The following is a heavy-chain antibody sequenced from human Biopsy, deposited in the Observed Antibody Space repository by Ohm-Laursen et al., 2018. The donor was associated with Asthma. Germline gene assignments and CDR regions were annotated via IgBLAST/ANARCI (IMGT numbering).Heavy chain of an antibody. D-gene: IGHD3-10*01. V-gene: IGHV3-9*01. J-gene: IGHJ6*02. CDR3: ARDMGAGPNQPPSGSGSSHLYGMDV. Sequence: SLRLSCAASELSFDDYAMFWVRQAPGKGLEWVSGISWNSGTIGYADSVKGRFTISRDNAKNSLYLQMNSLGPEDTAVYYCARDMGAGPNQPPSGSGSSHLYGMDVWGQGTTVTVSS. CDR1: ELSFDDYA. CDR2: ISWNSGTI.